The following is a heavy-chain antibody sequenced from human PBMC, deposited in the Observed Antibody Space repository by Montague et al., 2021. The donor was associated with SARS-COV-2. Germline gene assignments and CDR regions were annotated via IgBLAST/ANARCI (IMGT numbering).Heavy chain of an antibody. CDR1: GFTFSNYA. Sequence: SLRLSCAASGFTFSNYAMSWVRQAPGKGLEWVSAISGSGGSTYXXXSXXXRFTISRDNSKNTLYLQLNSLRAEDTAVSYCAKDPHYDFWSGYYLDYWGQGTLVTVSS. CDR3: AKDPHYDFWSGYYLDY. J-gene: IGHJ4*02. D-gene: IGHD3-3*01. V-gene: IGHV3-23*01. CDR2: ISGSGGST.